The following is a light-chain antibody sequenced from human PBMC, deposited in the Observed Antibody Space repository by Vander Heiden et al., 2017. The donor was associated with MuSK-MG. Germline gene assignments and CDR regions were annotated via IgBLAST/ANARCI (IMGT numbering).Light chain of an antibody. CDR1: QGISSD. Sequence: AIQLTQSPSSLSASVGDRVPITCRATQGISSDLAWYQQKPGKPPNLVIYGASSLESGVPSRFSGSGFGTDFTLSISSLQPEDLAAYYCQQYYSYPYTFGEGTKVEIK. V-gene: IGKV1-13*02. J-gene: IGKJ2*01. CDR3: QQYYSYPYT. CDR2: GAS.